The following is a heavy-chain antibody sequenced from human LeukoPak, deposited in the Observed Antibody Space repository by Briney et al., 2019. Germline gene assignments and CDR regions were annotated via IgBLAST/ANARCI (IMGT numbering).Heavy chain of an antibody. CDR1: GFTVSSNS. CDR3: AREGTV. J-gene: IGHJ4*02. V-gene: IGHV3-66*01. CDR2: IYSGGST. D-gene: IGHD4-11*01. Sequence: QSGGSLRLSCAASGFTVSSNSMSWVRQAPGKGLEWVSIIYSGGSTYNADSVKGRSTISRDNSKNTLYLQMNSLRAEDTAVYYCAREGTVRGQGTLVTVSS.